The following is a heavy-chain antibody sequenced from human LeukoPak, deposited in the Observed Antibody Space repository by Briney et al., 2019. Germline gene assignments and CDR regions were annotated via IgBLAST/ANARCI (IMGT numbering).Heavy chain of an antibody. CDR2: INHSGST. Sequence: KPSATLSLTCAVSGGSFSGYYWTWLRQPPGKGLEWIGEINHSGSTNYNPSLKSRVTISADTFKKQFYLKLSSVTAADTAVYYCARHCPGITGTGTKAFDIWGQGTMVTVSS. D-gene: IGHD6-13*01. V-gene: IGHV4-34*01. CDR3: ARHCPGITGTGTKAFDI. J-gene: IGHJ3*02. CDR1: GGSFSGYY.